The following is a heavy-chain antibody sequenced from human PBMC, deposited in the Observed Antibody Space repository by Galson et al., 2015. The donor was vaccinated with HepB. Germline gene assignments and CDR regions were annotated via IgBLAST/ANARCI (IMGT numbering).Heavy chain of an antibody. D-gene: IGHD2-2*01. Sequence: QSGAEVKKPGESLRISCKASGYTFTSYGISWVRQAPGQGLEWMGWISAYNGNTNYAQKLQGRVTMTTDTSTSTAYMELRSLRSDDTAVYYCARQFFHCSSTSCPPEYYYYYGMDVWGQGTTVTVSS. CDR3: ARQFFHCSSTSCPPEYYYYYGMDV. J-gene: IGHJ6*02. CDR1: GYTFTSYG. CDR2: ISAYNGNT. V-gene: IGHV1-18*04.